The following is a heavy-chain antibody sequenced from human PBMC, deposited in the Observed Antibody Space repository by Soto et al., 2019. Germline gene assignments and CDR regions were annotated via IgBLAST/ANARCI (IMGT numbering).Heavy chain of an antibody. Sequence: SLSLSCAASGFTFHTYAMTWVRQAPEKGLEWVSAITGGGGRTYYADSVKGRFTISRDNSKNTLYLQMNSLRVEDTAVYYCAKRGFDSGGWDYYALDVWGQGTAVTVSS. D-gene: IGHD5-12*01. CDR2: ITGGGGRT. CDR1: GFTFHTYA. V-gene: IGHV3-23*01. J-gene: IGHJ6*02. CDR3: AKRGFDSGGWDYYALDV.